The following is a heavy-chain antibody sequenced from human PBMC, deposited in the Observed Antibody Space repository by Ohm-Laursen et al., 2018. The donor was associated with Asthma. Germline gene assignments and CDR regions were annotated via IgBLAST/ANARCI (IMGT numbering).Heavy chain of an antibody. CDR2: ISWNSGSI. CDR1: GFTFDDYA. V-gene: IGHV3-9*01. CDR3: ARDLGHYFDY. Sequence: SLRLSCSASGFTFDDYAMHWVRQAPGKGLEWVSGISWNSGSIGYADSVKGRFTISRDNAKNSLYLQMNSLRAEDTAVYYCARDLGHYFDYWGQGTLVTVSS. J-gene: IGHJ4*02.